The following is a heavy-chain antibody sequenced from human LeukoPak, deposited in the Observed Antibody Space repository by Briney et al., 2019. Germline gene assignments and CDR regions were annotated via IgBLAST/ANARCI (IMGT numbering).Heavy chain of an antibody. D-gene: IGHD2-2*01. CDR3: ARGPRGYCSSTSCRYPGNWFDP. Sequence: SETLSLTCAVYGGSFSGYYWSWIRQPPGKGLEWIGEINHSGSTNYNPSLKSRVTISVDTSKNQFSLKLSSVTAADTAVYYSARGPRGYCSSTSCRYPGNWFDPWGQGTLVTVSS. CDR2: INHSGST. CDR1: GGSFSGYY. J-gene: IGHJ5*02. V-gene: IGHV4-34*01.